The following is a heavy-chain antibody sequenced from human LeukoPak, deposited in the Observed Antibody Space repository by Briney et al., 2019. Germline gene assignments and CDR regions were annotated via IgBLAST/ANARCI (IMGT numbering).Heavy chain of an antibody. V-gene: IGHV1-3*01. D-gene: IGHD3-9*01. CDR2: INAGNGNT. Sequence: ASVKVSCKASGYTFTSYAMHWVRQAPGQRLEWMGWINAGNGNTKYSQKFQGRVTITRDTSASTAYMELSSLRSEDTAVYYCAREGRYFDWLLLDYWGQGTLVTVSS. CDR1: GYTFTSYA. CDR3: AREGRYFDWLLLDY. J-gene: IGHJ4*02.